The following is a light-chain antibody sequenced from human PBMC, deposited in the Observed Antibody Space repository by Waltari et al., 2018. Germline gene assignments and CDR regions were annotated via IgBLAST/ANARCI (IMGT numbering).Light chain of an antibody. V-gene: IGKV3-20*01. CDR1: QSLTKKS. CDR3: QQYGSSIMYT. Sequence: VLTQSPGTLSLSPGETATLSCRAGQSLTKKSLAWYQQKPGQAPRLLIYGAYSRAAGIPDRCSGSGSGTEFTLTISRLEPEDSAVYYCQQYGSSIMYTFGQGTKLEIK. J-gene: IGKJ2*01. CDR2: GAY.